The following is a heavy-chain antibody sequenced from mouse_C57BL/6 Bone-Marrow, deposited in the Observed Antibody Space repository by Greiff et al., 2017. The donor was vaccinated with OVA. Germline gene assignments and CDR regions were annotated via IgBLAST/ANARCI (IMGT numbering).Heavy chain of an antibody. Sequence: VQLQQSGPVLVKPGASVKMSCKASGYTFTDYYMNWVKQSHGKSLEWIGVINPYNGGTSYNQKFKGKATLTVDKSSSTAYMELNSLTSEDSAVYYCARGGHYYGSSLYYFDYWGQGTTLTVSS. CDR1: GYTFTDYY. CDR3: ARGGHYYGSSLYYFDY. J-gene: IGHJ2*01. V-gene: IGHV1-19*01. CDR2: INPYNGGT. D-gene: IGHD1-1*01.